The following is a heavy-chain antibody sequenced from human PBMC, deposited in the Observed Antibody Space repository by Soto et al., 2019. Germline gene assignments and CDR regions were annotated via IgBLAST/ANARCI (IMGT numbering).Heavy chain of an antibody. Sequence: ASVKVSCKAFGYTFTSYDINWVRQAIGQGLEWMGWMNPNSGNTGYAQKFQGRVTMTTDTSTSTAYMELRSLRSDDTAVYYCARDHGENVHNWFDPWGQGTLVTVSS. CDR1: GYTFTSYD. J-gene: IGHJ5*02. CDR2: MNPNSGNT. V-gene: IGHV1-8*01. CDR3: ARDHGENVHNWFDP.